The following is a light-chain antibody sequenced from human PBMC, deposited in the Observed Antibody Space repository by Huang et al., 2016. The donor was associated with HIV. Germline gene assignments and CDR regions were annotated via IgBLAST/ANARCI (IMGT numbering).Light chain of an antibody. J-gene: IGKJ2*01. CDR1: QSVGGY. CDR2: DTS. CDR3: QQPGS. V-gene: IGKV3-11*01. Sequence: EIVLTQSPVTLSLSPGERATLSCRASQSVGGYLAWYQQKPGQAPRLLIYDTSTRATGIPARFSGSGSETDFTLTISSLEPEDFAVYYCQQPGSFGQGTKVDIK.